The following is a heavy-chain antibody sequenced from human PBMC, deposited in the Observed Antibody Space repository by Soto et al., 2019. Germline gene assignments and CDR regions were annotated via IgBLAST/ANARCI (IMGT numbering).Heavy chain of an antibody. J-gene: IGHJ4*02. D-gene: IGHD6-19*01. CDR1: GGSISSYY. Sequence: SETLSLTCTVSGGSISSYYWSWIRQPPGKGLEWIGYIYYSGSTNYNPSLKSRVTISVDTSKNQFSLRLSSVTAADTAVYYCAKSDSSGWYFDYWGQGTLVTVSS. CDR3: AKSDSSGWYFDY. V-gene: IGHV4-59*01. CDR2: IYYSGST.